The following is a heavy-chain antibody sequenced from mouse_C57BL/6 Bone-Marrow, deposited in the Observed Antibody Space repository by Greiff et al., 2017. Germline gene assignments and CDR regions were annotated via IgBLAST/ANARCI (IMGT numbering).Heavy chain of an antibody. CDR3: ARETAQAPFAY. D-gene: IGHD3-2*02. CDR1: GYTFTSYG. V-gene: IGHV1-81*01. Sequence: VQLQQSGAELARPGASVKLSCKASGYTFTSYGISWVKQRTGQGLEWIGEIYPRSGNTYYNEKFKGKATLTADKSSSTAYMGLRSLTSEDSAVYFCARETAQAPFAYWGQGTLVTVSA. J-gene: IGHJ3*01. CDR2: IYPRSGNT.